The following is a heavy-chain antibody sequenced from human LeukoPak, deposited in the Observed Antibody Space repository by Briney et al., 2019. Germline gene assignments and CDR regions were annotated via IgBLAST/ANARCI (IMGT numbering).Heavy chain of an antibody. Sequence: SETLSLTRTVSGGSVSSGSYYWSWIRQPPGKGLEWIGYIYYRGSTNYNPSLKSRATISVDTSKNQFSLKLSSVTAADTAIYYCARDYGDYGNDYWGQGILVTVSS. CDR3: ARDYGDYGNDY. CDR2: IYYRGST. D-gene: IGHD4-17*01. CDR1: GGSVSSGSYY. J-gene: IGHJ4*02. V-gene: IGHV4-61*01.